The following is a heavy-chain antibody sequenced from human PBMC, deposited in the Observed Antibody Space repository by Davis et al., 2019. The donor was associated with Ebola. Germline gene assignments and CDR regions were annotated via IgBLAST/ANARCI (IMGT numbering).Heavy chain of an antibody. J-gene: IGHJ4*02. V-gene: IGHV1-2*04. D-gene: IGHD3-3*01. CDR2: INPNSGGT. CDR3: ARDSTIFGVVNYYFDY. Sequence: AASVKVSCKASGYTFTGYYMHWVRQAPGQGLEWMGWINPNSGGTNYAQKFQGWVTMTSDTSISTAYMELSRLRSDDTAVYYCARDSTIFGVVNYYFDYWGQGTLVTVSS. CDR1: GYTFTGYY.